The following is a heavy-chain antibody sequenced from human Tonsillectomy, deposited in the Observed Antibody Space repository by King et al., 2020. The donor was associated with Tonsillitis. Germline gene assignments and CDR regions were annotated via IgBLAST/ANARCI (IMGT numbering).Heavy chain of an antibody. CDR3: ATIGGAGLELLDYGLDF. CDR1: GFTFSNAW. J-gene: IGHJ6*02. CDR2: MKRKTDGGTT. D-gene: IGHD5-24*01. V-gene: IGHV3-15*01. Sequence: VQLVESGGGLVKPGGSLRLSCAASGFTFSNAWLSWVRQAPGKGLEWVGRMKRKTDGGTTDYAAPVKGRLTISGDESKNTVYLQMNSMKTEDTAVYYCATIGGAGLELLDYGLDFWGQGSTVTVSS.